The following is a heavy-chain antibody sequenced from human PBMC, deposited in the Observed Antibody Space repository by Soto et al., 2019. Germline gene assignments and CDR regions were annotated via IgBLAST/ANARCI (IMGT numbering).Heavy chain of an antibody. CDR1: GGPISTYY. CDR3: TRGGDPYKTGH. V-gene: IGHV4-59*01. J-gene: IGHJ4*02. Sequence: TSETLSLTCTVSGGPISTYYWSWIRQPPGKGLEWIGFIHYSGSTNYNPSLKGRVTMSVDTSKNQFSLKLTSVNTADTAIYYCTRGGDPYKTGHWGQGTLVTVSS. D-gene: IGHD2-21*01. CDR2: IHYSGST.